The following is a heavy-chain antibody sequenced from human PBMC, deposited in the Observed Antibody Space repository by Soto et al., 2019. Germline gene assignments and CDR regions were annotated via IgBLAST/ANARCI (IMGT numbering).Heavy chain of an antibody. V-gene: IGHV3-21*01. CDR2: ISGSGKDT. J-gene: IGHJ6*02. D-gene: IGHD6-6*01. Sequence: GSLRLSCVASGFDLTSSRMNWVRQAPGKGLEWVASISGSGKDTFYRHSVKGRFAISRDSAGTSLFLRVDSVKVEDAAVYHCARVHLVAGAAFYCAMDVLGPVTAVTFSS. CDR3: ARVHLVAGAAFYCAMDV. CDR1: GFDLTSSR.